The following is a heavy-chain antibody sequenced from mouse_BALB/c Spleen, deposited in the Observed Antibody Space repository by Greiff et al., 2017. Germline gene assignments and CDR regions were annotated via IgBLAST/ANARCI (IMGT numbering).Heavy chain of an antibody. CDR2: ISSGGSYT. Sequence: DVKLVESGGDLVKPGGSLKLSCAASGFTFSSYGMSWVRQTPDKRLEWVATISSGGSYTYYPDSVKGRFTISRDNAKNTLYLQMSSLKSEDTAMYYCARLGYYAMDYWGQGTSVTVSS. J-gene: IGHJ4*01. CDR3: ARLGYYAMDY. CDR1: GFTFSSYG. V-gene: IGHV5-6*02.